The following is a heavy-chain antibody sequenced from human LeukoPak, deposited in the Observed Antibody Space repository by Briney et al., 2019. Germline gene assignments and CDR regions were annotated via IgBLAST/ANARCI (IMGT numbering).Heavy chain of an antibody. CDR2: IYPGDSDT. CDR1: GYSFTSYW. CDR3: ARPSTFGNYYYDSSGPLDY. J-gene: IGHJ4*02. V-gene: IGHV5-51*01. D-gene: IGHD3-22*01. Sequence: GESLKISCKGSGYSFTSYWIGWVRQMPGKGLEWMGIIYPGDSDTRYSPSFQGQVTISADKSISTAYLQWSSLKASDTAMYYCARPSTFGNYYYDSSGPLDYWGQGTLVTVSS.